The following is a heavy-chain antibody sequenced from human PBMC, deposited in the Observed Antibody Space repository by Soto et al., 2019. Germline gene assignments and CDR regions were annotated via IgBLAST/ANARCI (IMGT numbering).Heavy chain of an antibody. D-gene: IGHD2-15*01. V-gene: IGHV3-21*01. CDR2: ISSSSSYI. CDR3: ATDRGYDANDYYYNAMDV. CDR1: GFTFSSYS. Sequence: GGSLRLSCAASGFTFSSYSMNWVRQAPGKGLEWVSSISSSSSYIYYADSVKGRFTISRDNAKNSLYLQMNSLRAEDTAVYYCATDRGYDANDYYYNAMDVWGQGTTVTVSS. J-gene: IGHJ6*02.